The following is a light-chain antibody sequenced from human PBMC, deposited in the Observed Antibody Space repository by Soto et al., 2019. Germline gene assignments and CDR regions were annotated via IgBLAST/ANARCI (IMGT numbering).Light chain of an antibody. CDR1: QSVSSY. CDR2: GAS. J-gene: IGKJ1*01. CDR3: QQYGSSGT. Sequence: EFVFTQSPATLSLSPGVRATLSCRASQSVSSYLAWYQQKPGQAPRLLIYGASNRATGIPDRFSGSGSGTDFTLTISRLEPEDFAVYYCQQYGSSGTFGQGTKVDI. V-gene: IGKV3-20*01.